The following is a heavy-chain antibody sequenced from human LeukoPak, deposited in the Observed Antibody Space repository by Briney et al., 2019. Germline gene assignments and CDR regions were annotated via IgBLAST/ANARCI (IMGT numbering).Heavy chain of an antibody. J-gene: IGHJ4*02. CDR3: ARLDGGGYNYGHFDY. V-gene: IGHV5-51*01. Sequence: GESLKISCKGSGYLFTSYWIGWVRQMPGKGLEWMGIIYPGNSDTRYSPSFQGQVTISADKSISTAYLQWSSLKASDTAMYYCARLDGGGYNYGHFDYWGQGTLVTVSS. D-gene: IGHD5-18*01. CDR1: GYLFTSYW. CDR2: IYPGNSDT.